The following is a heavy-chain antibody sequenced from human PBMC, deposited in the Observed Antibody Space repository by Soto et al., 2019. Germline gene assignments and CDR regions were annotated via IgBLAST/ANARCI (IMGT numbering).Heavy chain of an antibody. D-gene: IGHD5-12*01. CDR3: ARESSGYDGGAFDI. Sequence: SETLSLTCTVSGGSISSYYWSWIRQPPGKGLEWIGYIYYSGSTNYNPSLKSRVTISVDTSKNQFSLKLSSVTAADTAVYYCARESSGYDGGAFDIWGQGTMVTVSS. J-gene: IGHJ3*02. V-gene: IGHV4-59*01. CDR2: IYYSGST. CDR1: GGSISSYY.